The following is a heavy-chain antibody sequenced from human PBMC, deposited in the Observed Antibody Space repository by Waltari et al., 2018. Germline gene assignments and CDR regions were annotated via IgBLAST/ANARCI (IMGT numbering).Heavy chain of an antibody. D-gene: IGHD3-10*01. CDR3: ARVTRVVRGVIDY. Sequence: QVQLQQWGAGLLKPSETLSLTCAVYGGSFSGYYWSWIRQPPGKGLEWIGEINHSGSTNYNPSLKSRVTISVDTSKNQFSLKLSSVTAADTAVYYCARVTRVVRGVIDYWGQGTLVTVSS. J-gene: IGHJ4*02. CDR1: GGSFSGYY. V-gene: IGHV4-34*01. CDR2: INHSGST.